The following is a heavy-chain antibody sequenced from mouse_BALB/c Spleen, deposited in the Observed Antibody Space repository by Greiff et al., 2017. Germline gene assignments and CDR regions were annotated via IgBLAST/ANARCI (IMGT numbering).Heavy chain of an antibody. CDR3: NAGYGNWFAY. Sequence: EVQLQQSGAELVRSGASVKLSCTASGFNIKDYYMHWVKQRPEQGLEWIGWIDPENGDTEYAPKFQGKATMTADTSSNTAYLQLSGLTSEDTAVYYCNAGYGNWFAYWGQGTLVTVSA. CDR1: GFNIKDYY. CDR2: IDPENGDT. V-gene: IGHV14-4*02. J-gene: IGHJ3*01. D-gene: IGHD2-10*02.